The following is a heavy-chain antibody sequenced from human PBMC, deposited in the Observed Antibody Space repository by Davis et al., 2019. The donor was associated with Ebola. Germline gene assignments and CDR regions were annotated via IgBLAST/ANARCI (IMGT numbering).Heavy chain of an antibody. V-gene: IGHV3-23*01. Sequence: PGGSLRFSCVVSGTPFDNYWMNWVRQAPGGGLEWVAGISATGVDKKYADSVKGRFTISRDDSKNTLYLQMNSLRPEDTAVYYCARDLVPGTPDYFDCWGQGTLVTVSS. CDR1: GTPFDNYW. D-gene: IGHD1-26*01. CDR2: ISATGVDK. CDR3: ARDLVPGTPDYFDC. J-gene: IGHJ4*02.